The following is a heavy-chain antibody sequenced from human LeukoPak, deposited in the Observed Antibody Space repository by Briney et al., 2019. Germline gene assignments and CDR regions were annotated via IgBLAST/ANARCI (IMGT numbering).Heavy chain of an antibody. CDR2: VGGSGGRT. D-gene: IGHD6-13*01. CDR3: AKDRSSSSWIPYYFDY. J-gene: IGHJ4*02. CDR1: GFTFSSYV. V-gene: IGHV3-23*01. Sequence: GGSLRLSCAASGFTFSSYVMSWVRQAPGKGLEWVSAVGGSGGRTYYADSVKGRFTISRDNSKNTLYLQMNSLRAEDTAVYYCAKDRSSSSWIPYYFDYWGQGTQVTVSS.